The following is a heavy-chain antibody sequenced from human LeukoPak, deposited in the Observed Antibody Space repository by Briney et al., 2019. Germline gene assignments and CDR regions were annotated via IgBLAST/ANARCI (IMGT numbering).Heavy chain of an antibody. CDR2: IYYSGTT. V-gene: IGHV4-39*01. D-gene: IGHD3-10*01. Sequence: KSSETLSLTCTVSGGSISSSSYYWGWIRQSPGKGLEWIGSIYYSGTTFYNPSLKGRVTVSVDTSKNQFFLKLRSVTAADTTVYYCARSGNSGFDYWGQGTLVTVSS. J-gene: IGHJ4*02. CDR3: ARSGNSGFDY. CDR1: GGSISSSSYY.